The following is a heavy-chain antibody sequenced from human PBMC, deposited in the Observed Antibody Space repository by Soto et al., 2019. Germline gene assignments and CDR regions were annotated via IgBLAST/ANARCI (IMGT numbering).Heavy chain of an antibody. D-gene: IGHD3-3*02. Sequence: ASVKVSCKASGYTFTGQYMHWVRQAPGQGLERMGWINPDSGDTKYAQKFQGRVTMTRDTSISTVYMELSRLKSDDTAVYYCARDRGNMVAIFHHYYGMDVWGQGTTVTVSS. CDR2: INPDSGDT. V-gene: IGHV1-2*02. CDR1: GYTFTGQY. CDR3: ARDRGNMVAIFHHYYGMDV. J-gene: IGHJ6*02.